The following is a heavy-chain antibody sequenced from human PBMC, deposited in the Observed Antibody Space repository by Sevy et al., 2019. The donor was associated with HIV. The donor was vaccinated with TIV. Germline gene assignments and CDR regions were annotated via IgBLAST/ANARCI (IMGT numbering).Heavy chain of an antibody. D-gene: IGHD3-22*01. Sequence: ASVKVSCKVSGKSLTAFSMHWVRQAPGKGLEWMGSFDPEDGETIYAQKLQGRLTMTEDTSTDTAYMELGRLRSEDTAVYYCATTKDYYETSGSPFDYWGQGTLFTVSS. V-gene: IGHV1-24*01. CDR2: FDPEDGET. CDR3: ATTKDYYETSGSPFDY. J-gene: IGHJ4*02. CDR1: GKSLTAFS.